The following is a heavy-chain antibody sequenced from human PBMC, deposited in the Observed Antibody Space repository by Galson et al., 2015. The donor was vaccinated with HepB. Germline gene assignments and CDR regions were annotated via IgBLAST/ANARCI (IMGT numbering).Heavy chain of an antibody. CDR1: GFTFSSYW. J-gene: IGHJ4*02. Sequence: SLRLSCAASGFTFSSYWMHWVRQAPGKGLVWVSRINSDGSSTSYADSVKGRFTISRDNAKNSLYLQMNSLRAEDTATYYCVRGSSDWLGLDYWGQGALVIVSS. CDR3: VRGSSDWLGLDY. V-gene: IGHV3-74*01. CDR2: INSDGSST. D-gene: IGHD6-19*01.